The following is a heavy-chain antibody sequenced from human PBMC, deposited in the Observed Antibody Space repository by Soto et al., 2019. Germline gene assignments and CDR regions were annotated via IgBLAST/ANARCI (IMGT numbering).Heavy chain of an antibody. CDR2: IYPGDSDT. J-gene: IGHJ6*04. CDR3: ARPRSSASSVFYTFYFYGTAI. V-gene: IGHV5-51*01. D-gene: IGHD3-22*01. Sequence: GESLKISCKGSGYRFTSYWIGWVRQMPGKGLEWMGIIYPGDSDTRYSPSFQGQVTISADKSISTAYLQWSSLKASDTAIYYCARPRSSASSVFYTFYFYGTAIWATGPT. CDR1: GYRFTSYW.